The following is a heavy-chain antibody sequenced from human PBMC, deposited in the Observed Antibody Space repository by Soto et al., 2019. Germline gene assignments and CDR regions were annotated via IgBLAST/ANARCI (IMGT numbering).Heavy chain of an antibody. D-gene: IGHD2-2*01. J-gene: IGHJ4*02. CDR2: ISSSSSYI. Sequence: EVPLVESGGGLVKPGGSLRLSCAASGFTFSSYSMNWVRQAPGKGLEWVSSISSSSSYIYYADSVKGRFTISRDNAKNSLYLQMNSLRAEDTAVYYCARDLPGAIVVVPAAMGVDYWGQGTLVTVSS. V-gene: IGHV3-21*01. CDR1: GFTFSSYS. CDR3: ARDLPGAIVVVPAAMGVDY.